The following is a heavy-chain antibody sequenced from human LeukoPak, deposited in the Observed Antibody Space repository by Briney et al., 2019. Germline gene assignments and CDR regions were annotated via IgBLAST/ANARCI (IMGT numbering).Heavy chain of an antibody. J-gene: IGHJ4*02. CDR2: ISAYNGNT. CDR1: GYTFTSYG. V-gene: IGHV1-18*01. CDR3: AITRGGYFDY. Sequence: ASVKVSCKASGYTFTSYGISWVRQAPGQGLEWMGWISAYNGNTNDAQKLQGRVTMTTDTSTSTAYMELRSLRSDVTAVYYCAITRGGYFDYWGQGTLVTVSS. D-gene: IGHD4-11*01.